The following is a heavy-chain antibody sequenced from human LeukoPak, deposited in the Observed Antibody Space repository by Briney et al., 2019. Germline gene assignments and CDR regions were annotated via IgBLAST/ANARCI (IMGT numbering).Heavy chain of an antibody. CDR2: IYWDDDK. CDR1: GFSLSTSGVG. Sequence: ASGPTLVKPTQTLTLTCTFSGFSLSTSGVGVGWIRQPPGKALEWLALIYWDDDKRYSPSLKSRLTITKDTPKNQVVFTVTNMDPVDTATYYCAHHFLSGYYGVIGYWGQGTLVTVSS. V-gene: IGHV2-5*02. CDR3: AHHFLSGYYGVIGY. J-gene: IGHJ4*02. D-gene: IGHD3-3*02.